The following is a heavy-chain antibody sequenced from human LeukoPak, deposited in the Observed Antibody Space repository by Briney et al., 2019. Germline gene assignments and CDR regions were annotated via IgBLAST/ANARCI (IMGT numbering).Heavy chain of an antibody. CDR1: GFTFSSYG. J-gene: IGHJ6*02. Sequence: PGGSLRLSCAASGFTFSSYGMHWVRQAPGKGLEWVAFIRYDGSNKYYADSVKGRFTISRDNSKNTLYLQMNSLRAEDTAVYYCAKAVYGSGRYYYGMDVWGQGTTVTVSS. D-gene: IGHD3-10*01. V-gene: IGHV3-30*02. CDR3: AKAVYGSGRYYYGMDV. CDR2: IRYDGSNK.